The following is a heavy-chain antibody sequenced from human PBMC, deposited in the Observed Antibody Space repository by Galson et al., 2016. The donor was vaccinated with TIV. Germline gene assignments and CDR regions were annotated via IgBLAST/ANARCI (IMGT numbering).Heavy chain of an antibody. V-gene: IGHV1-69*13. CDR3: ARPSSSCRGCSYYYYMDV. D-gene: IGHD6-13*01. Sequence: SVKVSCKASGGTFNIYAISWVRQAPGQGLEWMGGILPIFGAANYAQKFQGRVTINADESTNTAYMELSSLKAEDTAVYYCARPSSSCRGCSYYYYMDVWGKGTTVTVSS. CDR1: GGTFNIYA. CDR2: ILPIFGAA. J-gene: IGHJ6*03.